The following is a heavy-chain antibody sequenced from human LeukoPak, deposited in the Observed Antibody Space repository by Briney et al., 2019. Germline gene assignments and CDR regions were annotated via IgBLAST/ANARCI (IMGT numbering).Heavy chain of an antibody. CDR1: IGFISSYY. D-gene: IGHD1-1*01. J-gene: IGHJ4*02. CDR3: AILRGTGTYYFDY. Sequence: SETLSLTCTASIGFISSYYWSWIRQPPGEGLEWIGHTYYTGSTNYHPSLKSRITISVDTSKNQFSLKLTSVTAADTAVYYCAILRGTGTYYFDYWGQGTLVTVSS. V-gene: IGHV4-59*01. CDR2: TYYTGST.